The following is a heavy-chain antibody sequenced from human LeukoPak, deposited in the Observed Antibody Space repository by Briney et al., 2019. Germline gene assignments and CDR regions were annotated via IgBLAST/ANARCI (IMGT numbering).Heavy chain of an antibody. D-gene: IGHD6-19*01. CDR3: ARSRPSTPGAYIAVAGNFDY. CDR2: IYYSGST. CDR1: GGSISSYY. Sequence: SETLSLTCNVSGGSISSYYWSWIRQPPGKGLEWIGDIYYSGSTNYNPSLKSRVTISVDTSKNQFSLKLSSVTAADTAVYYCARSRPSTPGAYIAVAGNFDYWGQGTLVTVSS. V-gene: IGHV4-59*12. J-gene: IGHJ4*02.